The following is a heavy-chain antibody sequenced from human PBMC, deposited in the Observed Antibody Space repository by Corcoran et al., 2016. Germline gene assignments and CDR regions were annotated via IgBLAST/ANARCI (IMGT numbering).Heavy chain of an antibody. CDR2: IYYSGST. Sequence: QLQLQESGPGLVKPSETLSPTCAVSGGSISSSNYYWGWIRQPPGKGLEWIGSIYYSGSTYYNPAPTGRATISVDTSKNPFSLKLNSVTAEDTDVYFWAREFLEYSSSWYVGYYCDDWGQGTLVSVSS. CDR1: GGSISSSNYY. V-gene: IGHV4-39*07. D-gene: IGHD6-13*01. CDR3: AREFLEYSSSWYVGYYCDD. J-gene: IGHJ4*02.